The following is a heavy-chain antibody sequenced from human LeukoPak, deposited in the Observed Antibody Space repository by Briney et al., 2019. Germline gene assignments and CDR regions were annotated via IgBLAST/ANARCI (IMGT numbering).Heavy chain of an antibody. CDR2: IYYSGST. J-gene: IGHJ5*02. Sequence: SETLSLTCSVSGGSISSSSYYWGWIRQPPGKGLEWIGSIYYSGSTYYNPSLKSRVTVSADTSKNQFSLKLSSVTTADTAVYYCARYYDSSGYLGWFDPWGQGTLVTVSS. CDR1: GGSISSSSYY. V-gene: IGHV4-39*01. CDR3: ARYYDSSGYLGWFDP. D-gene: IGHD3-22*01.